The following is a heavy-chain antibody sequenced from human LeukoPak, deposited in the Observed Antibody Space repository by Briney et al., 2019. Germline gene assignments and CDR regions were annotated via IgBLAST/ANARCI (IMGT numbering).Heavy chain of an antibody. CDR3: ARDSGSYSGTDRFDY. D-gene: IGHD1-26*01. CDR1: GFTFSSYS. CDR2: ISSSSSYI. V-gene: IGHV3-21*01. Sequence: GGSLRLSCAASGFTFSSYSMIWVRQAPGKGLEGVSSISSSSSYIYYADSVKGRFTISRDNAKNSLYLQMNSLRAEDTAVYYCARDSGSYSGTDRFDYWGQGTLVTVSS. J-gene: IGHJ4*02.